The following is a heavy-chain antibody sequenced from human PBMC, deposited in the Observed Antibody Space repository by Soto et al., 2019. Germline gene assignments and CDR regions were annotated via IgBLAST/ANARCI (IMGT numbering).Heavy chain of an antibody. CDR3: ARSYGTIDY. J-gene: IGHJ4*02. CDR1: GDSISRSYW. V-gene: IGHV4-4*02. CDR2: IYHSGST. D-gene: IGHD5-18*01. Sequence: PSETLSLTCAVSGDSISRSYWWSWVRQFPGKGLEWIGEIYHSGSTIYNPSLKSRVTISVDTSKNQFSLKLSSVTAADTAVYYCARSYGTIDYWGQGTLVTVSS.